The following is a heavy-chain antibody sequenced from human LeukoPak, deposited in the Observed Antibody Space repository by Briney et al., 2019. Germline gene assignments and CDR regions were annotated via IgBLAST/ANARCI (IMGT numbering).Heavy chain of an antibody. CDR2: INHSGST. CDR3: ARPSSQYQRRRRWFDP. Sequence: SETLSLTCAVYGGSFSGYYWSWIRQPPGKGLEWIGEINHSGSTNYNPSLKSRVTISVDTSKNQFSLKLSSVTAADTAVYYCARPSSQYQRRRRWFDPWGQGTLVTDSS. D-gene: IGHD2-2*01. V-gene: IGHV4-34*01. CDR1: GGSFSGYY. J-gene: IGHJ5*02.